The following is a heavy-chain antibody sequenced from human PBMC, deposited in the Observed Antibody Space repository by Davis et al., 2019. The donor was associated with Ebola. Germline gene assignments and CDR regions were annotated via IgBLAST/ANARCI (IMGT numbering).Heavy chain of an antibody. J-gene: IGHJ5*02. CDR2: INAGNGNT. CDR1: GYTFTSYA. Sequence: AASVKVSCKASGYTFTSYAMHRVRQAPGQRLEWMGWINAGNGNTKYSQKFQGRVTITRDTSASTAYMELSSLRSEDTAVYYCARDRPILRFLEGNWFDPWGQGTLVTVSS. V-gene: IGHV1-3*01. CDR3: ARDRPILRFLEGNWFDP. D-gene: IGHD3-3*01.